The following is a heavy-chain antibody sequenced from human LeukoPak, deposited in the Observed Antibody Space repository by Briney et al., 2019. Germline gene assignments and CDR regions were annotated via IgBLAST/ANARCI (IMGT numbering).Heavy chain of an antibody. CDR3: ARDHPSMSGNYYRTAFAT. CDR2: INWNGGGT. D-gene: IGHD1-26*01. Sequence: GGSLRLSCAASGFTFSSYWMHWVRQAPGKGLEWVSGINWNGGGTGYADSVRGRFTISRDNAKNSLYLQMNSLRAEDTALYYCARDHPSMSGNYYRTAFATWGQGTMVTVSS. V-gene: IGHV3-20*04. CDR1: GFTFSSYW. J-gene: IGHJ3*02.